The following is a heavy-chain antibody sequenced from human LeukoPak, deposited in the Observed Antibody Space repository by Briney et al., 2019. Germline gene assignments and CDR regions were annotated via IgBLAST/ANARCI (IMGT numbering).Heavy chain of an antibody. D-gene: IGHD4-23*01. CDR2: ISSSSSYI. CDR3: ARVGNSHSHPFDY. Sequence: PGGSLRLSCAASGFTFSSYSMNWVRQAPGKGLEWVSSISSSSSYIYYADSVKGRFTISRDNAKNSLYLQMNSLRAEDTAVYYCARVGNSHSHPFDYWGQGTLVTVSS. CDR1: GFTFSSYS. J-gene: IGHJ4*02. V-gene: IGHV3-21*01.